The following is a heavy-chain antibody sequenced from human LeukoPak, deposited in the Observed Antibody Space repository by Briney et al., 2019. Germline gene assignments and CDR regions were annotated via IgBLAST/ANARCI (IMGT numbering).Heavy chain of an antibody. D-gene: IGHD6-19*01. V-gene: IGHV3-30*14. CDR3: ARDRVGVSSGSSDYYYYGMDV. J-gene: IGHJ6*02. CDR2: ISYDGSNK. Sequence: GGSLRLSCAASGFTFSSYAMHWVRQAPGKGLEWVAVISYDGSNKYYADSVKGRFTISRDNSKNTLYLQMNSLRAEDTAVYYCARDRVGVSSGSSDYYYYGMDVWGQGTTVTVSS. CDR1: GFTFSSYA.